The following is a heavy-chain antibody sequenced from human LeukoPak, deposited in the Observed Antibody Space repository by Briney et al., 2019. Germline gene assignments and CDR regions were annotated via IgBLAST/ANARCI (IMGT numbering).Heavy chain of an antibody. V-gene: IGHV3-7*01. D-gene: IGHD3-16*02. J-gene: IGHJ4*02. CDR2: IKQDGSEK. CDR1: GFSFSDYS. CDR3: ARDQASYDYVWGSYRSSASPFDY. Sequence: GGSLRLSCAASGFSFSDYSMNWVRQAPGKGLEWVANIKQDGSEKYYVDSVKGRFTISRDNAKNSLYLQMNSLRAEDTAVYYCARDQASYDYVWGSYRSSASPFDYWGQGTLVTVSS.